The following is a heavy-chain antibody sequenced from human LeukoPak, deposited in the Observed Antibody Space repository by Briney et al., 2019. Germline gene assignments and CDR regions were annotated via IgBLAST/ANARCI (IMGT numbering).Heavy chain of an antibody. CDR3: ASYGSGSYAFDI. V-gene: IGHV4-61*02. D-gene: IGHD3-10*01. Sequence: PSGTLSLTCTASGGSISSGSYYWSWIRQPAGKGLEWIGRIYTSGSTDYNPSLKSRVTISVGTSKNQFSLKLSSVTAADTAVYYCASYGSGSYAFDIWGQGTMVTVSS. CDR1: GGSISSGSYY. CDR2: IYTSGST. J-gene: IGHJ3*02.